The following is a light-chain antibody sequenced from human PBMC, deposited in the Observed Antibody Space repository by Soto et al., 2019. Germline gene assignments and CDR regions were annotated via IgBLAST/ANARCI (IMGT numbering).Light chain of an antibody. V-gene: IGKV1-39*01. CDR2: AAS. J-gene: IGKJ2*03. Sequence: DIQMTQSPSSLSASVGDRVTITCRASQNLDNYLNWYQQKPGKAPNLLIYAASRLQSGVPSRFAGSGSGTHFTLTIPSLQPEDVGTYFCQQSVSTPIYSFGQGTKVEMK. CDR3: QQSVSTPIYS. CDR1: QNLDNY.